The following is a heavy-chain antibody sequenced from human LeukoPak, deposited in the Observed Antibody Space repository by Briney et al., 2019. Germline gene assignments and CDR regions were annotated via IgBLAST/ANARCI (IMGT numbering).Heavy chain of an antibody. CDR1: GYTFTSYG. D-gene: IGHD3-22*01. CDR2: ISAYNGNT. V-gene: IGHV1-18*01. J-gene: IGHJ4*02. Sequence: ASVKVSCKASGYTFTSYGISWVRQAPGQGLEWMGWISAYNGNTNYAQKLQGRVTMTTDTSTSTAYMELRGLRSDDTAVYYCARDRYYDSSGYSGYWGQGTLVTVSS. CDR3: ARDRYYDSSGYSGY.